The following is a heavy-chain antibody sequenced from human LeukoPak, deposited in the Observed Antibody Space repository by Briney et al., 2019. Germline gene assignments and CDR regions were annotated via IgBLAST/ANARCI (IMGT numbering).Heavy chain of an antibody. CDR1: GGTFSSYA. J-gene: IGHJ4*02. V-gene: IGHV1-69*01. Sequence: SVKVSCKASGGTFSSYAISWVRQAPGQGLEWMRGIIPIFGTANYAQKFQGRVTITADESTSTAYMELSSLRSEDTAVYYCARDRYDSSGYYGYYFDYWGQGTLVTVSS. D-gene: IGHD3-22*01. CDR2: IIPIFGTA. CDR3: ARDRYDSSGYYGYYFDY.